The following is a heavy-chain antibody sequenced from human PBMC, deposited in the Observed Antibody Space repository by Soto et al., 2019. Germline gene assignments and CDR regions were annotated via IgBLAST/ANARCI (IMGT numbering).Heavy chain of an antibody. CDR1: GYTFTGFY. CDR3: AKDGSNYCSSIRCLWDLDY. Sequence: ASVKVSCKASGYTFTGFYMHWVRQAPGQGLEWMGRINPDSGDTDHAEKFQGRVTMTRDTSISTAYMELTRLTSDDTAVYYCAKDGSNYCSSIRCLWDLDYWGQGTLVTVSS. CDR2: INPDSGDT. D-gene: IGHD2-2*01. V-gene: IGHV1-2*06. J-gene: IGHJ4*02.